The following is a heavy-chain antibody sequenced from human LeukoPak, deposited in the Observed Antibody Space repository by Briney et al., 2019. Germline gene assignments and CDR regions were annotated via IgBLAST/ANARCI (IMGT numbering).Heavy chain of an antibody. V-gene: IGHV4-59*12. Sequence: PSETLSLTCTVSGGSISSYYWSWIRQPPGKGLEWIGYIYHSGSTYYNPSLKSRVTISVDRSKNQFSLKLSSVTAADTAVYYCARDLGGRNPYFDYWGQGTLVTVSS. CDR2: IYHSGST. CDR3: ARDLGGRNPYFDY. D-gene: IGHD2-15*01. J-gene: IGHJ4*02. CDR1: GGSISSYY.